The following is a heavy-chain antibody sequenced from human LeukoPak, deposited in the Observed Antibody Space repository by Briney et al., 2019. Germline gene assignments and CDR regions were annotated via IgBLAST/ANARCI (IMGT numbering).Heavy chain of an antibody. V-gene: IGHV3-21*01. Sequence: GGSLRLSCAASGFTFSSYSMNWVRQAPGKGLEWVSSISSSSSYIYYADSVKGRFTISRDNAKNSLYLQMNSLRAEDTAVYYCARDQGYYDSSGPIDYWGPGTLVTVSS. CDR2: ISSSSSYI. CDR1: GFTFSSYS. J-gene: IGHJ4*02. D-gene: IGHD3-22*01. CDR3: ARDQGYYDSSGPIDY.